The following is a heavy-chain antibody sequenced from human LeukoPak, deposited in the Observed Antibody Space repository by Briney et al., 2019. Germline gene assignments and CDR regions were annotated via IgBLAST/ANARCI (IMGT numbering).Heavy chain of an antibody. CDR2: IYHSGST. CDR3: ARQHAGYFDY. CDR1: GYSISSGYY. J-gene: IGHJ4*02. V-gene: IGHV4-38-2*02. Sequence: SETLSLTCTVSGYSISSGYYWGWIRQPPGKGLEWIGSIYHSGSTYYNPSLKSRVTISVDTSKNQFSLKLSSVTAADTAVYYCARQHAGYFDYWGQGTLVTVSS.